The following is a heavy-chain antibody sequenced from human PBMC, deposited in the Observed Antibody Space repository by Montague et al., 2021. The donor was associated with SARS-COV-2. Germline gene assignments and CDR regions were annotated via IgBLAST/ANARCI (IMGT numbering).Heavy chain of an antibody. D-gene: IGHD6-13*01. CDR3: ARLGRRQLVRLSGMDV. CDR1: GGSISSSSYY. V-gene: IGHV4-39*07. CDR2: IYYSGST. J-gene: IGHJ6*02. Sequence: SETLSLTCTVSGGSISSSSYYWGWIRQPPGKGLEWIGSIYYSGSTYYNPSLKSRVTISVDTSKNQFSLKLSSVTAADTAVYYCARLGRRQLVRLSGMDVWGQGTTVTVSS.